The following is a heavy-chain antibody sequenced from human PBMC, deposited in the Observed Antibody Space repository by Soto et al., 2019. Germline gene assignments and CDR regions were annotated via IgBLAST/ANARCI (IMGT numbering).Heavy chain of an antibody. Sequence: SGTLSLTCTVSGGSISSYFWSWIRQPAGEGLEGIGRIYTSGNTDYNPPLNSRVTMSVDTSKNHFSLKPTSVTAADSAVYYCAREAAVAVGDGYWCDPWGQGILVTVSS. CDR2: IYTSGNT. CDR3: AREAAVAVGDGYWCDP. J-gene: IGHJ5*02. CDR1: GGSISSYF. D-gene: IGHD6-19*01. V-gene: IGHV4-4*07.